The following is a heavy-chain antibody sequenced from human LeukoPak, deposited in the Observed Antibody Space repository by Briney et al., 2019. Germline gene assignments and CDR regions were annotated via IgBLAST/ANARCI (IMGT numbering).Heavy chain of an antibody. CDR3: ATGLPDAFDI. J-gene: IGHJ3*02. Sequence: SETLSLTCAVPGGSISSGGYSWSWIRQPPGKGLEWIGYIYHSGSTYYNPSLKSRVTISVDRSKNQFSLKLSSVAAADTAVYYCATGLPDAFDIWGQGTMVTVSS. D-gene: IGHD3-9*01. CDR1: GGSISSGGYS. CDR2: IYHSGST. V-gene: IGHV4-30-2*01.